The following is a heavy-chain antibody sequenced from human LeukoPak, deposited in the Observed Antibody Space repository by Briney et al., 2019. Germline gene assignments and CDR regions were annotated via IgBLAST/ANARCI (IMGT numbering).Heavy chain of an antibody. CDR1: GFSFSSYW. V-gene: IGHV3-74*01. J-gene: IGHJ4*02. Sequence: GGSLRLSCAGSGFSFSSYWIHWVRQAPGKGLMWVSRINSDGTNTIYADSVKGRFTISRDNAKSTVHLQMNSLRVEDTAVYYCAKDRPLNWGYYFDYWGQGTLVTVSS. CDR2: INSDGTNT. D-gene: IGHD7-27*01. CDR3: AKDRPLNWGYYFDY.